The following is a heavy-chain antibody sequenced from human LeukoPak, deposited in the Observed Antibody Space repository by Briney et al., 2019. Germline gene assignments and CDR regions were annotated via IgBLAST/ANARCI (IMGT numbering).Heavy chain of an antibody. D-gene: IGHD3-10*01. CDR3: ARWKGYGSGSYYKEYFDY. J-gene: IGHJ4*02. Sequence: ASVKVSCKASGYTFTGYYMHWVRQAPGQGLEWMGWINPNSGGTNYAQKFQGRVTMTRDTSISTAYMELSRLRSDDTAVYYCARWKGYGSGSYYKEYFDYWGQGTLVTVSS. CDR2: INPNSGGT. V-gene: IGHV1-2*02. CDR1: GYTFTGYY.